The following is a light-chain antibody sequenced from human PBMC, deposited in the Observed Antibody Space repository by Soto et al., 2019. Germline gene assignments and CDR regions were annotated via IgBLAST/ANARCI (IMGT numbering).Light chain of an antibody. V-gene: IGKV1-5*03. CDR1: QTISRW. Sequence: DIQIIQSPSTLSGPVGDRVTITCRASQTISRWLAWHQQKPGKAPKLLIYKASTLKSGAPSRFCGSGSGTEFTLTISSLQPDGFATYYCQHYYSYSEAFGQGTKVYIK. CDR3: QHYYSYSEA. J-gene: IGKJ1*01. CDR2: KAS.